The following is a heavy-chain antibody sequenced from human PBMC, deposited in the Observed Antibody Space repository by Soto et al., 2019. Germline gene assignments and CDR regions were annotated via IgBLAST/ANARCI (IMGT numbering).Heavy chain of an antibody. Sequence: SETLSLTCTVSGGSVSSGSYYWSWIRQPPGKGLDWIGYIYYSGSTNYNPSLKSRVTISVDTSKNQFSLKLSSVTAADTAVYYSASLNLYRQQLVDYWGEGTLVTVSS. V-gene: IGHV4-61*01. J-gene: IGHJ4*02. CDR2: IYYSGST. D-gene: IGHD6-13*01. CDR1: GGSVSSGSYY. CDR3: ASLNLYRQQLVDY.